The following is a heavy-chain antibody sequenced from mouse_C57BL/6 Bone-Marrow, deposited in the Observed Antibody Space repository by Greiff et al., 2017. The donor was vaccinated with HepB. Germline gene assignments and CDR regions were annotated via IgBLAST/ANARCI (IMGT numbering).Heavy chain of an antibody. V-gene: IGHV5-4*01. CDR2: ISDGGSYT. D-gene: IGHD1-1*01. J-gene: IGHJ4*01. Sequence: EVQLQESGGGLVKPGGSLKLSCAASGFTFSSYAMSWVRQTPEKRLEWVATISDGGSYTYYPDNVKGRFTISRYNAKNNLYLQMSHLKSEDTAMYYLARRNYVSSYEGMDYGGQGTSVTVSS. CDR3: ARRNYVSSYEGMDY. CDR1: GFTFSSYA.